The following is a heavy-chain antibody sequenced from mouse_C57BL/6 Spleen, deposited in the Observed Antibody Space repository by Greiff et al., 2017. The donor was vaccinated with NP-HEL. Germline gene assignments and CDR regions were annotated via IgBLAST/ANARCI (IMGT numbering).Heavy chain of an antibody. J-gene: IGHJ3*01. CDR3: ARQGVDSFAY. CDR1: GFTFSSYG. Sequence: EVQGVESGGDLVKPGGSLKLSCAASGFTFSSYGMSWVRQTPDKRLEWVATISSGGSYTYYPDSVKGRFTISRDNAKNTLYLQMSSLKSEDTAMYYCARQGVDSFAYWGQGTLVTVSA. D-gene: IGHD2-4*01. V-gene: IGHV5-6*01. CDR2: ISSGGSYT.